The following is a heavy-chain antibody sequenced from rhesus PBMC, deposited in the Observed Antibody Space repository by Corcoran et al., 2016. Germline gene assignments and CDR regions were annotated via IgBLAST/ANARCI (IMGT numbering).Heavy chain of an antibody. V-gene: IGHV1S2*01. D-gene: IGHD3-3*01. CDR3: ARAREYLDFFDV. Sequence: QVQLVQSGAEVKKPGSSVKVSCKASGYTFTDYYMHWVRQAPRQGLEWMGVINPYNGNTKYAEKCQGRVTMTRDTSTSTAYMELSSLRSEDTAVYYCARAREYLDFFDVWGPGVLVTVSS. CDR2: INPYNGNT. CDR1: GYTFTDYY. J-gene: IGHJ5-1*01.